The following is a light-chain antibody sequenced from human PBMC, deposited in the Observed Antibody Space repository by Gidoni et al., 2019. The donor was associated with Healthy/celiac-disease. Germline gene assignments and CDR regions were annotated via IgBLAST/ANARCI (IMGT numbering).Light chain of an antibody. Sequence: DIQMTQSTSSLSASVGDRVTITCRASQSIRSYLNWYQQKPGKAPKLLIYAAASLQSGVPSRFSGSGSGTDFTLTISSLQPEDFATYYCQQSYSTPPTFGQGTKVEIK. V-gene: IGKV1-39*01. CDR1: QSIRSY. J-gene: IGKJ1*01. CDR3: QQSYSTPPT. CDR2: AAA.